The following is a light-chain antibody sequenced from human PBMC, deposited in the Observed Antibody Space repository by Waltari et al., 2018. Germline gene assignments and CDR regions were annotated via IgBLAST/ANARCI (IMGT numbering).Light chain of an antibody. V-gene: IGLV4-69*01. J-gene: IGLJ2*01. CDR3: QTWVSGIRVI. CDR2: IGSNAGH. Sequence: QLVLTQSPSASASLGASVRLTCTLSNDHSTYAIAWHQQKPGKGPRYLMKIGSNAGHFKGDGVPARFSVSSSGTERYLTISSLQSDDEADYYCQTWVSGIRVIFGGGTKLTGL. CDR1: NDHSTYA.